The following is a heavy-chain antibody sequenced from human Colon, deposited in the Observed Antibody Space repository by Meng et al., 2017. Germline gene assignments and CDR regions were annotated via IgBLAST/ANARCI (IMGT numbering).Heavy chain of an antibody. CDR2: IKQDGSEK. CDR1: GFTLSNYW. CDR3: ARVAWRTADY. V-gene: IGHV3-7*01. J-gene: IGHJ4*02. Sequence: ESLKIPCVASGFTLSNYWMSWVRQAPGKGLAWVAHIKQDGSEKYYVDSVRGRFTISRDNAENSLYLQVNSLRVEDTAVYYCARVAWRTADYWGQGTLVTVSS. D-gene: IGHD1-1*01.